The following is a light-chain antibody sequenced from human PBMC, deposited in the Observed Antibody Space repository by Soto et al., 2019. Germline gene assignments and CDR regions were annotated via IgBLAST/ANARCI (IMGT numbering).Light chain of an antibody. Sequence: NQSVATISLSEGDRAIXSCRASPIVIRYLAWYQQKPPQPPILLIYDSSNTATRIPPTLSCSRSGSDFNLTISCLGPKDYAICYCHPRRTGLPIRFGQVTRMAI. CDR2: DSS. CDR3: HPRRTGLPIR. CDR1: PIVIRY. J-gene: IGKJ5*01. V-gene: IGKV3-11*01.